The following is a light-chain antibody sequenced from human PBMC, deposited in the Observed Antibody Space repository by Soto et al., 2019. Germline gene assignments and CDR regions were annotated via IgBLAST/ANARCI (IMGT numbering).Light chain of an antibody. CDR2: AAS. CDR3: QKDNSAPFT. CDR1: QDISKY. V-gene: IGKV1-27*01. J-gene: IGKJ4*01. Sequence: DIQMTQSPSSLSASVGDRVTITCLASQDISKYLAWYQQKPGKAPKVLIYAASTLQSGVPSRFSGRGSGTHFTLTISSPQPEDVATYYCQKDNSAPFTFGGGTKVEIK.